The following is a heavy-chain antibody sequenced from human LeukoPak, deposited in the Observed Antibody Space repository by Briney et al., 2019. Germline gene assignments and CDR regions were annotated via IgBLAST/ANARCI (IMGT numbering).Heavy chain of an antibody. D-gene: IGHD4-17*01. CDR1: GFTFSSYA. CDR3: AKELIRMGLTPYGVSRYYLYY. J-gene: IGHJ4*02. CDR2: ISGSVGSA. Sequence: GGSVRLSCEASGFTFSSYAMSWVRQAPGQGLEWVSGISGSVGSAYYADTVQGRVTISGDNSTNTPYLQMNSLRAEDTAVYYCAKELIRMGLTPYGVSRYYLYYCGQGTLFTVSS. V-gene: IGHV3-23*01.